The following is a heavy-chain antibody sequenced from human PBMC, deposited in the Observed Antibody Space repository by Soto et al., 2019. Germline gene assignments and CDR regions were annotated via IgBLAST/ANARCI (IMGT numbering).Heavy chain of an antibody. D-gene: IGHD2-2*01. J-gene: IGHJ6*02. CDR1: GGSISGYY. V-gene: IGHV4-4*07. CDR3: SRVGCSNSKCYTRGMDV. CDR2: TYSDGTT. Sequence: SETLSLTCTVSGGSISGYYWSWVRQPAGKGLEWVGRTYSDGTTNYSPSLKSRVTMSLDTSKDQFSLHLNSVTAADTAVYYCSRVGCSNSKCYTRGMDVWGQGTTVTVSS.